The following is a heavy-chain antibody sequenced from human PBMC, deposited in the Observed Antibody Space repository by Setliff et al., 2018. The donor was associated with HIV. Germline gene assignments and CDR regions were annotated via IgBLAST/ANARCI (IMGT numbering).Heavy chain of an antibody. D-gene: IGHD2-15*01. V-gene: IGHV4-61*02. Sequence: TLSLTCTVSGGSISSGSYYWSWIRQPAGKGLEWIGRIYTSGSTNYNPSLKSRVTISVDTSKNQFSLKLNSLRADDTGVYYCVRDPLKSTKFLTWWYFDYWGPGTLVTVSS. CDR1: GGSISSGSYY. CDR3: VRDPLKSTKFLTWWYFDY. J-gene: IGHJ4*02. CDR2: IYTSGST.